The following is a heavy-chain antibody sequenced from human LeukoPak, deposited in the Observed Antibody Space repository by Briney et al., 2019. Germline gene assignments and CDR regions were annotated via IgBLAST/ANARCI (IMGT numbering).Heavy chain of an antibody. CDR1: GFTFSSYS. J-gene: IGHJ3*02. D-gene: IGHD3-22*01. CDR2: ISSSSSYI. Sequence: PGGSLRLSCAASGFTFSSYSMNWVRQAPGKGLEWVPSISSSSSYIYYADSVKGRFTISRDNAKNSLYLQMNSLRAEDTAVYYCARRNYYDSSGYPLDAFDIWGQGTMVTVSS. CDR3: ARRNYYDSSGYPLDAFDI. V-gene: IGHV3-21*01.